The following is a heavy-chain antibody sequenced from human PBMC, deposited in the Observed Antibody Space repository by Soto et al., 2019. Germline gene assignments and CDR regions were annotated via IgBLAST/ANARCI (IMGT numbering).Heavy chain of an antibody. V-gene: IGHV4-34*01. CDR3: ARVLNSGYVVPRRVFDY. CDR1: GGSFSGYY. D-gene: IGHD5-12*01. CDR2: INHSGST. Sequence: SETLSLTCAVYGGSFSGYYWSWIRQPPGKGLEWIGEINHSGSTNYNPSLKSRVTISVGTSKNQFSLKLCSVTAADTAVYYCARVLNSGYVVPRRVFDYWGQGTLVTVSS. J-gene: IGHJ4*02.